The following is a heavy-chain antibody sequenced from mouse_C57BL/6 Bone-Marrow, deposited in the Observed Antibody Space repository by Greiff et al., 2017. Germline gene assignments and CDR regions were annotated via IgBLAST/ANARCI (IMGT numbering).Heavy chain of an antibody. Sequence: QVQLQQSGAELAKPGASVKLSCKASGYTFTSSWMHWVKKRTGQGLEWIGYINPSSGYYKYNQKFKDKATLTADKSSSKAYMTLSSLTDEDSAVYYCADITTLDYWGQGTTLTVSS. V-gene: IGHV1-7*01. J-gene: IGHJ2*01. CDR1: GYTFTSSW. CDR3: ADITTLDY. CDR2: INPSSGYY. D-gene: IGHD1-1*01.